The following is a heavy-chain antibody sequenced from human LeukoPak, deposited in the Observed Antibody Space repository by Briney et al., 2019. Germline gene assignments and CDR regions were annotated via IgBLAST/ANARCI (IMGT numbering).Heavy chain of an antibody. J-gene: IGHJ4*02. D-gene: IGHD6-19*01. CDR1: GGTFSSYA. Sequence: PVKVSCKASGGTFSSYAISWVRQAPGQGLEWMGGIIPIFGTANYAQKFQGRVTITADESTSTAYMELSSLRSEDTAVYYCTRGRQQWLALFDYWGQGTLVTASS. CDR3: TRGRQQWLALFDY. CDR2: IIPIFGTA. V-gene: IGHV1-69*13.